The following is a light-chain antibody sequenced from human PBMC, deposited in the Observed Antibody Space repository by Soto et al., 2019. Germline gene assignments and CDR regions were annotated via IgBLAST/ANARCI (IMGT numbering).Light chain of an antibody. CDR1: QSVRSH. V-gene: IGKV3-15*01. Sequence: IFMTQSPATLSVSPGEGVTLSCRASQSVRSHLAWYKQKPGQPPRLLIYGASTRATGIPARFSGSGFGTEFTLTISSMQSEDFAVYYCQQYKNWPLFGQGTRLEIK. CDR3: QQYKNWPL. CDR2: GAS. J-gene: IGKJ5*01.